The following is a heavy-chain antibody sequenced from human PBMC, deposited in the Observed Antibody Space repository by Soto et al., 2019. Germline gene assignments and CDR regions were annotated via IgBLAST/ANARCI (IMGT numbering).Heavy chain of an antibody. CDR2: IGPSNGNT. D-gene: IGHD2-15*01. Sequence: QAQLVQSGAEVKKPGASVKVSCQAGGYTFADYGISWVRQAPGQGLEWMGWIGPSNGNTNYAQNLQDRVTMTTDTSTNTAYMELRSLRSDDTALYYCARCYCSVGSCYTCWHFDLWGRGTLLTVSS. V-gene: IGHV1-18*01. CDR3: ARCYCSVGSCYTCWHFDL. CDR1: GYTFADYG. J-gene: IGHJ2*01.